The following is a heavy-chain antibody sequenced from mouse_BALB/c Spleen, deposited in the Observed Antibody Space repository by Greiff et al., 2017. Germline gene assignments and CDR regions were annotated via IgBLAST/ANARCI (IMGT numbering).Heavy chain of an antibody. CDR3: ARDPRGYAMDY. Sequence: VQRVESGPGLVAPSQSLSITCTVSGFSLTSYGVHWVRQPPGKGLEWLGVIWAGGSTNYNSALMSRLSISKNNSKSQVFLTMNSLQTDDTAMYYCARDPRGYAMDYWGQGTSVTVSS. V-gene: IGHV2-9*02. J-gene: IGHJ4*01. CDR2: IWAGGST. CDR1: GFSLTSYG.